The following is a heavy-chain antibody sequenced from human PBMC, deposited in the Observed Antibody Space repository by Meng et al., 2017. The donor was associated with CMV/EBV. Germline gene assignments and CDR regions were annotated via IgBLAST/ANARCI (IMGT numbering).Heavy chain of an antibody. CDR1: GGSISSSSYY. CDR2: IYYSGST. D-gene: IGHD6-19*01. V-gene: IGHV4-39*07. J-gene: IGHJ4*02. Sequence: GSLRLSCTVSGGSISSSSYYWGWIRQPPGKGLEWIGNIYYSGSTYYNPSLKSRVTISVDTSKNQFSLKLSSVTAADTAVYYCRVYSSGWYYFDYWGQGTLVTVSS. CDR3: RVYSSGWYYFDY.